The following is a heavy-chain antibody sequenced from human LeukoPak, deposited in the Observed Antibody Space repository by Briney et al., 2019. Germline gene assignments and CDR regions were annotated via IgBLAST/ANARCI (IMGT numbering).Heavy chain of an antibody. Sequence: PGGSLRLSCAASGFTFSTYAMSWIRQAPGKGLEWVSFISSGGNTINYADSMKGRFTISRDNAKNSLYLQMNSLRAEDTAVYYCARDRTRETFDYWGRGTLVTVSS. CDR3: ARDRTRETFDY. J-gene: IGHJ4*02. CDR2: ISSGGNTI. CDR1: GFTFSTYA. V-gene: IGHV3-11*04. D-gene: IGHD1-1*01.